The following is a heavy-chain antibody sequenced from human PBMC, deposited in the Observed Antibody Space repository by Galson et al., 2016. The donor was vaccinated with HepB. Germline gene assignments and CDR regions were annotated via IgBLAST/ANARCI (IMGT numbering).Heavy chain of an antibody. V-gene: IGHV1-46*01. J-gene: IGHJ4*02. CDR3: ARDLYQAALDY. CDR2: INPSGGSA. D-gene: IGHD6-13*01. CDR1: GYSFTSYY. Sequence: SVKVSCKASGYSFTSYYMHWVRQAPGQGLEWMGKINPSGGSANYAQKFQGRVTMSRDSSTSTVYMELRSLRSEDTAVYYCARDLYQAALDYWGQGTLVTVSS.